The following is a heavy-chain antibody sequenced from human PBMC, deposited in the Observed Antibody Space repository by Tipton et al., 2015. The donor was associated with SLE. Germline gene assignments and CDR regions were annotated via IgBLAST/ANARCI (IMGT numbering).Heavy chain of an antibody. J-gene: IGHJ3*02. CDR1: GGSISYYY. CDR3: ARARVNCRSECYPDSFDI. V-gene: IGHV4-59*01. D-gene: IGHD2-21*01. Sequence: GLVKPSETLSLTCTVSGGSISYYYWSWIRQPPGKGLEWIAFMYNTVSANYNPSFKSRVTMSPDTSKNQFSLKLTSVTAADTAVYYCARARVNCRSECYPDSFDIWGPGTMVTVSS. CDR2: MYNTVSA.